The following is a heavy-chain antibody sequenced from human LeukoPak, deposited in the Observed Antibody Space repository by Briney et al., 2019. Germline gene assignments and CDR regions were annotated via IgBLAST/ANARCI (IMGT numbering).Heavy chain of an antibody. CDR2: IIPIFGTA. V-gene: IGHV1-69*13. Sequence: EASVKVSCKASGGTFSSYAISWVRQAPGQGLEWMGGIIPIFGTANYAQKFQGRVTITADESTSTAYMELSSLRSEDTAVYYCARDHNGAIRFLEWPLDYWGQGTLVTVSS. J-gene: IGHJ4*02. CDR1: GGTFSSYA. D-gene: IGHD3-3*01. CDR3: ARDHNGAIRFLEWPLDY.